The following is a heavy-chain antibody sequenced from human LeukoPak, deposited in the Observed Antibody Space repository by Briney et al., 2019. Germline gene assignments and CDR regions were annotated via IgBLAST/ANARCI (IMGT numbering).Heavy chain of an antibody. Sequence: SETLSLTCTVSGGSISSYYWSWIRQPPGKGQEWIGYIYYSGSTNYNPSLKSRVTISVDTSKNQFSLKLSSVTAADTAVYYCARLFSDYYDSSGYYLYWYFDLWGRGTVVTVSS. CDR1: GGSISSYY. V-gene: IGHV4-59*08. D-gene: IGHD3-22*01. CDR2: IYYSGST. CDR3: ARLFSDYYDSSGYYLYWYFDL. J-gene: IGHJ2*01.